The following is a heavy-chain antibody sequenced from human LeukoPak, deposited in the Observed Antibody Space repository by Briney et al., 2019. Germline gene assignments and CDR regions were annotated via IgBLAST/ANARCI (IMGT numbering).Heavy chain of an antibody. CDR3: ATSHDSAGND. CDR2: VRHDGSAK. V-gene: IGHV3-7*01. J-gene: IGHJ4*02. D-gene: IGHD2-15*01. Sequence: GGSLRLSCAASGFAFSDFWMSWVRQAPGRGLEWVANVRHDGSAKYYVPSVRGRFTISRDNAKNSLYLQMNSLTVEDTAVYYCATSHDSAGNDWGQGTLVTVSS. CDR1: GFAFSDFW.